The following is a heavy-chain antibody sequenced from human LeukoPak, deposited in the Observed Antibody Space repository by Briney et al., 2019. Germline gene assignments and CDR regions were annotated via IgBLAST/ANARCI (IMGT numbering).Heavy chain of an antibody. CDR2: INPNGGST. D-gene: IGHD2-21*01. CDR1: GFTFSSHS. V-gene: IGHV3-64D*06. J-gene: IGHJ4*02. Sequence: GGSLRLSCSASGFTFSSHSMNWVRQATGEGLEFASGINPNGGSTYHADSVKGRFTISRDNSKDTLYLQMSSLRPDDTAVYFCVRRAYGSSYIDYWGRGALVTVSS. CDR3: VRRAYGSSYIDY.